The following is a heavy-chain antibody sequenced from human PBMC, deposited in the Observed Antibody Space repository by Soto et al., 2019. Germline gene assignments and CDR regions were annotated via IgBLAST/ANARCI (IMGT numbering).Heavy chain of an antibody. V-gene: IGHV4-31*01. D-gene: IGHD4-4*01. CDR2: VDYSGSA. CDR3: ARDHMTTVSEDHYYYYGMDV. J-gene: IGHJ6*02. Sequence: QVQLQESGPGLVKPSQTLSLTCTVSGGSISSGGYYWSWIRQHPGKGLEWIGYVDYSGSAYYNPYLKRLVTKSENTSKNQFPLKLSSVTAADTAVYYCARDHMTTVSEDHYYYYGMDVWGQGTTVTVSS. CDR1: GGSISSGGYY.